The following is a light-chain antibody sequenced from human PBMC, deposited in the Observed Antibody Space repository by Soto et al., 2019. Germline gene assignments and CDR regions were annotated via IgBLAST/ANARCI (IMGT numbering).Light chain of an antibody. CDR3: QQYDKWPLT. CDR1: QSISTN. V-gene: IGKV3-15*01. Sequence: EIVMTQSPATLSVSPGERASLSCMASQSISTNLAWYQQKPGQAPRLLISGASTRATGIPARFSGSGSGTEFTLTISSPQSEDFALCYCQQYDKWPLTFGPGTKVDIE. J-gene: IGKJ3*01. CDR2: GAS.